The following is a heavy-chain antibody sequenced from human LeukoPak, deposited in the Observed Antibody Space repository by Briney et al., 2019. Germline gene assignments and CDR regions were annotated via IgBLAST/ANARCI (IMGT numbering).Heavy chain of an antibody. J-gene: IGHJ4*02. V-gene: IGHV1-18*01. CDR1: GYTFTSYG. CDR2: ISAYNGNT. Sequence: GGSLRLSCAASGYTFTSYGISWVRQAPGQGLEWMGWISAYNGNTNYAQKLQGRVTMTTDTSTSTAYMELRSLRSDDTAVYYCARSPGITMVRGVIAPDRDYWGQGTLVTVSS. D-gene: IGHD3-10*01. CDR3: ARSPGITMVRGVIAPDRDY.